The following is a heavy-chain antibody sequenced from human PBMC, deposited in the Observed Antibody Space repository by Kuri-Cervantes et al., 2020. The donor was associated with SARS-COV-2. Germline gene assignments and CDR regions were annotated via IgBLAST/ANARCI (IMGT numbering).Heavy chain of an antibody. CDR2: ISSSGSAI. Sequence: GESLKISCAASGFTFSSYEMHWVRQAPGKGLEWVSYISSSGSAIYYADPVKGRFTISRDNAKNSLYLQMNSLRDEDTAVYYCARESRDAYNLGSFDLWGRGTLVTVSS. CDR1: GFTFSSYE. J-gene: IGHJ2*01. CDR3: ARESRDAYNLGSFDL. V-gene: IGHV3-48*03. D-gene: IGHD5-24*01.